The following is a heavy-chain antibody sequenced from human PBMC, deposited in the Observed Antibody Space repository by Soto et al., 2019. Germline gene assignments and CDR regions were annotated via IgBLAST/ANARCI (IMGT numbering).Heavy chain of an antibody. V-gene: IGHV3-30*04. CDR3: GRANNGVYGAFER. J-gene: IGHJ3*02. Sequence: HPGGSLRLSCEASGFTSDKFVINWALQDPGRGLEWVATTSHDGSQKFYADSVKGRFTISRDSPRNTLFLQMNSLRTEDTAVYFGGRANNGVYGAFERWGKGTMVTV. CDR1: GFTSDKFV. D-gene: IGHD2-8*01. CDR2: TSHDGSQK.